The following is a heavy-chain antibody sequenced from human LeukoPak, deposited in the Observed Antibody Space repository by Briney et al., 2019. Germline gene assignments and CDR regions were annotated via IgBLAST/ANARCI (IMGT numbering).Heavy chain of an antibody. CDR2: IYHSGST. Sequence: SETLSLTCAVSGGSISSGGYSWSWIRQPPGKGLEWIGYIYHSGSTYYNPSLKSRVTISVDRSKNQFSLKLSSVTAADTAVYYCARELNYYDSSGYLFDYWGQGTLVTVSS. CDR3: ARELNYYDSSGYLFDY. V-gene: IGHV4-30-2*01. D-gene: IGHD3-22*01. CDR1: GGSISSGGYS. J-gene: IGHJ4*02.